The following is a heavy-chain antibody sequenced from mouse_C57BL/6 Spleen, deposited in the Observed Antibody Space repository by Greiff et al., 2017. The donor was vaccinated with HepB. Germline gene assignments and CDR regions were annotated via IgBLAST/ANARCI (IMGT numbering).Heavy chain of an antibody. V-gene: IGHV3-1*01. Sequence: EVKLMESGPGMVKPSQSLSLTCTVTGYSITSCYDWHWIRHFPGNKLEWMGYVSYSGSTNYNPSLKSRISITHDTSKNHFFLQLNSVTTEDTATYCCASVGGYSWYFDVWGTGTTVTVSS. J-gene: IGHJ1*03. CDR2: VSYSGST. D-gene: IGHD2-3*01. CDR3: ASVGGYSWYFDV. CDR1: GYSITSCYD.